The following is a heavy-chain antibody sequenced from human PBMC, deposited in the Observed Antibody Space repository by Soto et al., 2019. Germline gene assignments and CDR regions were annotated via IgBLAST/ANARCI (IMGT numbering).Heavy chain of an antibody. D-gene: IGHD3-10*01. CDR1: GHLFNNHW. CDR2: IFTRDSET. V-gene: IGHV5-51*01. CDR3: ARGYFDSGHGYDL. Sequence: PGESLKISCKGPGHLFNNHWIGWVRQTPGKGLEWMGLIFTRDSETKTNPSFQGHVSFSVDNSNNTVYLQWTSLKTTDTGIYFCARGYFDSGHGYDLWGQGTLITVSS. J-gene: IGHJ5*02.